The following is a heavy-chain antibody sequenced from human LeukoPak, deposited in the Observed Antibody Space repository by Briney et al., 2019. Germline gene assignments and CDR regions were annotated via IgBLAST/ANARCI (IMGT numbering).Heavy chain of an antibody. CDR2: ISAYNGNT. J-gene: IGHJ4*02. V-gene: IGHV1-18*04. Sequence: ASVKVSRKASGYTFTNNGISWVRQAPGQGLEWMGWISAYNGNTNYAQKLQGRVTMTTDTSTSTAYMELRSLRSDDTAVYYCARDIDSGSYDGVFDYWGQGTLVTVSS. CDR3: ARDIDSGSYDGVFDY. CDR1: GYTFTNNG. D-gene: IGHD1-26*01.